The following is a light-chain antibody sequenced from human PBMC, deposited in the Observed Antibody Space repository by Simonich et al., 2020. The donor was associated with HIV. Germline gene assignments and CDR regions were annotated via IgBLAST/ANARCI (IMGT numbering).Light chain of an antibody. V-gene: IGKV2-28*01. Sequence: DIVMTQSPLSLPVTPGEPASISCRSSQSLVHSNGYDYLDWYLQKPGQSPHLLIYLGSNRASGVPDRFRGSGSGTDFTLKISRVEAEDVGVYYCMQALQTPLTFGGGTKVEIK. J-gene: IGKJ4*01. CDR2: LGS. CDR3: MQALQTPLT. CDR1: QSLVHSNGYDY.